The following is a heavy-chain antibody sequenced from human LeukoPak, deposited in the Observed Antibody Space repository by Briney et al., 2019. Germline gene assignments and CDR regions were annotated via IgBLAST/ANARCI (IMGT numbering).Heavy chain of an antibody. CDR1: GFTFSSYG. D-gene: IGHD2-2*01. Sequence: GGSLRLSCAASGFTFSSYGMHWVRQAPGKGLEWVAFIRYDGSNKYYADSVKGRFTISRDNAKNTLYLQMNSLRAEDTAVYYCARDALVVPAARPPDNWFDPWGRGTLVTVSS. CDR2: IRYDGSNK. V-gene: IGHV3-30*02. J-gene: IGHJ5*02. CDR3: ARDALVVPAARPPDNWFDP.